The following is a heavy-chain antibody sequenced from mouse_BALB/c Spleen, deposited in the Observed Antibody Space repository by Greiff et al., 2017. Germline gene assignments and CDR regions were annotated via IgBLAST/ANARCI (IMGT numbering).Heavy chain of an antibody. V-gene: IGHV3-2*02. Sequence: EVQLQESGPGLVKPSQSLSLTCTVTGYSITSDYAWNWIRQFPGNKLEWMGYISYSGSTSYNPSLKSRISITRDTSKNQFFLQLNSVTTEDTATYYCARENYGYSFAYWGQGTLVTVSA. J-gene: IGHJ3*01. D-gene: IGHD2-2*01. CDR2: ISYSGST. CDR3: ARENYGYSFAY. CDR1: GYSITSDYA.